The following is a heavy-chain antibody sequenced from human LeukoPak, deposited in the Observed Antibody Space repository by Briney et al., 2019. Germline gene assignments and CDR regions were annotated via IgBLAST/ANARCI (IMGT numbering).Heavy chain of an antibody. CDR3: ARVVVVVASTTYNLFDP. Sequence: ASVKVSCKASGYTFTSYGISWVRQAPGQGLEWVGWISAYNGDTNYAQTLSGRVSMTTDTSTSTVYMELRSLRSDDTAVYYCARVVVVVASTTYNLFDPWGQGTLVTVSS. V-gene: IGHV1-18*01. CDR2: ISAYNGDT. J-gene: IGHJ5*02. CDR1: GYTFTSYG. D-gene: IGHD2-15*01.